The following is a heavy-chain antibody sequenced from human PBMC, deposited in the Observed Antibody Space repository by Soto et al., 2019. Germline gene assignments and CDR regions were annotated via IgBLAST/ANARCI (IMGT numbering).Heavy chain of an antibody. Sequence: PXGSLRLSFAASGFTFSSYAMSWVRQAPGKGLEWVSAISGSGGSTYYADSVKGRFTISRDNSKNTLYLQMNSLRAEDTAVYYCAKSGHGFFDYWGQGTLVTVSS. J-gene: IGHJ4*02. CDR2: ISGSGGST. V-gene: IGHV3-23*01. CDR3: AKSGHGFFDY. CDR1: GFTFSSYA.